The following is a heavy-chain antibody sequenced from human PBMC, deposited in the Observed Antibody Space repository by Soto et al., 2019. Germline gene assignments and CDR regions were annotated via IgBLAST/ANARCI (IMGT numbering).Heavy chain of an antibody. V-gene: IGHV1-69*06. J-gene: IGHJ2*01. CDR1: EDTFRNYA. Sequence: QVELVQSGAEVKKPGSSVKVSCQASEDTFRNYAISWVRQAPGQGLAWMGGVISIFGTANYAQKLQGRVKITADTSANTVYLELSSLRSEDTAVYYCASTKYDSSAYYYWYLGLWGRGTLVTVSS. CDR2: VISIFGTA. D-gene: IGHD3-22*01. CDR3: ASTKYDSSAYYYWYLGL.